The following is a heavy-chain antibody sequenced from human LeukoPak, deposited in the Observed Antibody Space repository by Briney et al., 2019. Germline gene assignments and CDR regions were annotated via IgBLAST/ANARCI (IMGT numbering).Heavy chain of an antibody. V-gene: IGHV3-30-3*01. CDR2: ISYDGSIK. CDR3: ARDRSRNYSCDY. CDR1: GFTFSSHA. Sequence: PGGSLRLSCAASGFTFSSHAMHWVRQAPGKGLEWVAFISYDGSIKYYADSGKGRFTISRDNSKNTLYLQMSSLRTEDTAVYYCARDRSRNYSCDYWGQGTLVSVSS. J-gene: IGHJ4*02. D-gene: IGHD2-2*01.